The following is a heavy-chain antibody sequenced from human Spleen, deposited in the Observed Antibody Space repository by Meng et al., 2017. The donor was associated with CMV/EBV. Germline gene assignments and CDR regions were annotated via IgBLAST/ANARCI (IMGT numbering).Heavy chain of an antibody. V-gene: IGHV3-21*01. J-gene: IGHJ4*02. D-gene: IGHD1-1*01. Sequence: GESLKISCAASGFTFDDYGMSWVRQAPGKGLEWLSSVSGLGTIIYYTDSVKGRFTISRDNAKNSVHLQMNSLRAEDTAVYYCARDFHNSDYWGQGTVVTVSS. CDR3: ARDFHNSDY. CDR1: GFTFDDYG. CDR2: VSGLGTII.